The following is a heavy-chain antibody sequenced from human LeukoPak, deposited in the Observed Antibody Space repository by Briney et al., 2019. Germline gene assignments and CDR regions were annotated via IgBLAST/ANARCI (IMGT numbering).Heavy chain of an antibody. CDR1: GFTFSSYG. V-gene: IGHV3-33*01. CDR2: TWYDGSNK. Sequence: PGRSLRLSCAASGFTFSSYGMHRVRQAPGKGLEWVAVTWYDGSNKYYADSVKGRFTISRDNSKNTLYLQMNSLRAEDTAVYYCARDSNVRGLDYWGQGTLVTVSS. D-gene: IGHD3-10*01. J-gene: IGHJ4*02. CDR3: ARDSNVRGLDY.